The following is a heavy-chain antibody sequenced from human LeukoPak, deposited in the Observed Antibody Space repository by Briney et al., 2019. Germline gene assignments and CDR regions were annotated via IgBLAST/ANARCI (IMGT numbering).Heavy chain of an antibody. CDR1: GFTFSSYW. CDR3: AKWADGSGSSNY. J-gene: IGHJ4*02. Sequence: GGSLRLSCAASGFTFSSYWMHWVRQAPGKGLVWVSRINNDGSSTTYADSVKGRFTISRDNSKNTLYLQMNSLRAEDTAVYYCAKWADGSGSSNYWGQGTLVTVSS. V-gene: IGHV3-74*01. D-gene: IGHD3-10*01. CDR2: INNDGSST.